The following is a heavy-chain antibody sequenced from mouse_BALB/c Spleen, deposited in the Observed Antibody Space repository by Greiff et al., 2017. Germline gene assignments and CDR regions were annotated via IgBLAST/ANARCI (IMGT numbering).Heavy chain of an antibody. Sequence: QVQLKESGAELVRPGTSVKVSCKASGYAFTNYLIEWVKQRPGQGLEWIGVINPGSGGTNYNEKFKGKATLTADKSSSTAYMQLSSLTSDDSAVYFCAVGAMDYWGQGTSVTVSS. CDR3: AVGAMDY. J-gene: IGHJ4*01. CDR1: GYAFTNYL. CDR2: INPGSGGT. V-gene: IGHV1-54*01.